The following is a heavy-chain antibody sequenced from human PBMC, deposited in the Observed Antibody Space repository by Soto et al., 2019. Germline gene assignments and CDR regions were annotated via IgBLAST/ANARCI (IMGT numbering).Heavy chain of an antibody. J-gene: IGHJ6*02. Sequence: SVKVSCKASGGTFSSYAISWVRQAPGQGLEWMGGIIPIFGTANYAQKFQGRVTITADESTSTAYMELSSLRSEDTAVYYCAANVDFWSVRYGMDVWGQGTTVTVSS. CDR3: AANVDFWSVRYGMDV. CDR1: GGTFSSYA. CDR2: IIPIFGTA. D-gene: IGHD3-3*01. V-gene: IGHV1-69*13.